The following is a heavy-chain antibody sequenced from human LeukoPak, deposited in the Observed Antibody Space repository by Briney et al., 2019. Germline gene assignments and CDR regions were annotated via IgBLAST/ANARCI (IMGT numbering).Heavy chain of an antibody. V-gene: IGHV1-69*01. CDR3: ARRYSGSYSPVSPFDY. D-gene: IGHD1-26*01. CDR2: IIPIFGTA. CDR1: GGTFSSYA. J-gene: IGHJ4*02. Sequence: ASVKVSCKASGGTFSSYAISWVRQAPGQGLEWMGGIIPIFGTANYAQKFQGRVTTTADESTSTAYMELSSLRSEDTAVYYCARRYSGSYSPVSPFDYWGQGTLVTVSS.